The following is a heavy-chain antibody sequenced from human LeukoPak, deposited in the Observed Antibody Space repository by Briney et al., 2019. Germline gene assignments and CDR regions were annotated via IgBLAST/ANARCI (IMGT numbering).Heavy chain of an antibody. CDR2: INPNSGGT. D-gene: IGHD4-11*01. Sequence: ASVKVSCKASGYTFTGYYMHWVRQAPGQGLEWMGWINPNSGGTNYAQKFQGRVTMTRDTSISTAYMELSRLRSDDTAVYYCARDKGGLTVTIYRVYYYMDVWGKGTTVTVSS. J-gene: IGHJ6*03. CDR3: ARDKGGLTVTIYRVYYYMDV. V-gene: IGHV1-2*02. CDR1: GYTFTGYY.